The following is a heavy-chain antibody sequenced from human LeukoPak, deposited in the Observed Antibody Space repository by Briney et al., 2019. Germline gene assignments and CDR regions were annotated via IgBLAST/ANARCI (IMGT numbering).Heavy chain of an antibody. V-gene: IGHV3-66*01. D-gene: IGHD5-12*01. J-gene: IGHJ4*02. CDR3: ARVRGYSGYALGY. CDR2: IYSGGSI. CDR1: GFTVSSNY. Sequence: GGSLRLSCAASGFTVSSNYMSWVRQALGKGLEWVSVIYSGGSIYYADSVKGRFTISRDNSKNTLYLQMNSLRAEDTAVYYCARVRGYSGYALGYWGQGTLVTVSS.